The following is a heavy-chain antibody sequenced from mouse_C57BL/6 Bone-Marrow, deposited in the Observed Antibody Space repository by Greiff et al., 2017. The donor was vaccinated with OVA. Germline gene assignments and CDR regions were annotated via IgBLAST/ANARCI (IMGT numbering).Heavy chain of an antibody. Sequence: VKLQQPGAELVKPGASVKVSCKASGYTFTSYWMHWVKQRPGQGLEWIGRIHPSDSDTNYNQKFKGKATLTVDKSSSTAYMQLSSLTSEDSAVYYCANDWEGWYFDVWGTGTTVTVSS. J-gene: IGHJ1*03. CDR3: ANDWEGWYFDV. CDR1: GYTFTSYW. CDR2: IHPSDSDT. V-gene: IGHV1-74*01. D-gene: IGHD4-1*01.